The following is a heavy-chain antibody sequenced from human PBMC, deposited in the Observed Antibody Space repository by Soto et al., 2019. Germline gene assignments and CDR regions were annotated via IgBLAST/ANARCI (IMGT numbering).Heavy chain of an antibody. CDR3: ARGAYDLWTTYYTDFDF. Sequence: GASVKVSCKASGYTFTGYYLHWVRQAPGHGLEWMGWINPNTGGTNYAQKFQDRVTMTRDRSISTAYMELSSLRSDDTAVFYCARGAYDLWTTYYTDFDFWGQGTVGSVSA. CDR2: INPNTGGT. D-gene: IGHD3-3*01. J-gene: IGHJ4*02. CDR1: GYTFTGYY. V-gene: IGHV1-2*02.